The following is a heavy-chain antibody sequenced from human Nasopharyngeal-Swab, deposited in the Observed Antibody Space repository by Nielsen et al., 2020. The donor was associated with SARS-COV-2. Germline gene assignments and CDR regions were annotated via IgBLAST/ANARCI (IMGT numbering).Heavy chain of an antibody. V-gene: IGHV4-31*03. Sequence: SETLSLTCTVSGGSISSGGYFWSWIRQHPGKGLEWIGYIHYTGNTYYSPSLESRLTILLDTSQNQFSLRLSSVTAADTAVYYCAREVIEQAVSDAFDFWGQGTMVTVSS. CDR3: AREVIEQAVSDAFDF. J-gene: IGHJ3*01. D-gene: IGHD3-16*02. CDR2: IHYTGNT. CDR1: GGSISSGGYF.